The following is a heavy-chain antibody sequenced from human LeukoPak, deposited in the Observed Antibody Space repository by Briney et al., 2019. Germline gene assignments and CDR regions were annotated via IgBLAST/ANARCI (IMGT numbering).Heavy chain of an antibody. J-gene: IGHJ4*02. CDR2: INAGNGDT. CDR3: ARGLWSAHRREYYFDS. CDR1: GYTFTNYA. D-gene: IGHD3-3*01. Sequence: GASVKVSCKASGYTFTNYAVNWLRQAPGQRREWMGWINAGNGDTKFSQNYQARVTITRDASASTAYMELSSMTSEDTAVYFCARGLWSAHRREYYFDSWGQGTLVTVSS. V-gene: IGHV1-3*01.